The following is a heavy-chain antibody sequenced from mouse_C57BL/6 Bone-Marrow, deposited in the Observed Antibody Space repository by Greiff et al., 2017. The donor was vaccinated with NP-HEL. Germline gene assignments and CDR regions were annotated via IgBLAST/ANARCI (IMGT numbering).Heavy chain of an antibody. J-gene: IGHJ2*01. Sequence: EVKVEESGGGLVKPGGSLKLSCAASGFTFSDYGMHWVRQAPEKGLEWVAYISSGSSTIYYADTVKGRFTISRDNAKNTLFLQMTSLRSEDTAMYYCARPTLTITTVIDYWGQGTTLTVSS. CDR3: ARPTLTITTVIDY. CDR2: ISSGSSTI. D-gene: IGHD1-1*01. CDR1: GFTFSDYG. V-gene: IGHV5-17*01.